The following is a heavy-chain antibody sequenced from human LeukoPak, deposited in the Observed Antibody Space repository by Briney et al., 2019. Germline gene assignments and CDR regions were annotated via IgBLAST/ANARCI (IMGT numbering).Heavy chain of an antibody. CDR3: ARSQEVATMDDACDS. CDR2: IYGDGST. V-gene: IGHV3-53*01. D-gene: IGHD1-26*01. J-gene: IGHJ3*02. Sequence: GGSLRLSCAASGFTFSSYWMSWVRQAPGKGLEWVSTIYGDGSTYSADSVKGRFTISRDQSKNTLYLQINSLRAGDTAVYYCARSQEVATMDDACDSWGQGTLVTVSS. CDR1: GFTFSSYW.